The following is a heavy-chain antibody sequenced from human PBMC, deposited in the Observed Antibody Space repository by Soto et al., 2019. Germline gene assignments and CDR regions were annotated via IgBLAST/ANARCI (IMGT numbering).Heavy chain of an antibody. CDR2: INAGNGNT. CDR1: GYTFTSYA. Sequence: GASVKVSCKASGYTFTSYAMHWVRQAPGQRLEWMGWINAGNGNTKYSQKFQGRVTITRDTSASTAYMELSSLRSEDTAVYYCARGLGDLLRGVLGAFDIWGQGTMVTVSS. D-gene: IGHD3-16*01. CDR3: ARGLGDLLRGVLGAFDI. V-gene: IGHV1-3*01. J-gene: IGHJ3*02.